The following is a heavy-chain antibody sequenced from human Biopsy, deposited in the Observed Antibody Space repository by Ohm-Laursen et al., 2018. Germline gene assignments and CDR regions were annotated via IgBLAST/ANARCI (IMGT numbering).Heavy chain of an antibody. Sequence: GTLSLTCTVSGDSVTKYYWSWIRQPPGKGLEWIGHISYTGYTSYNASLKSRVTISVDTSRKHFSLRLTSLAAADTAVYYCARGSNEYGGLYFPHWGQGTLVTVSS. V-gene: IGHV4-59*02. D-gene: IGHD4-23*01. CDR1: GDSVTKYY. CDR3: ARGSNEYGGLYFPH. J-gene: IGHJ1*01. CDR2: ISYTGYT.